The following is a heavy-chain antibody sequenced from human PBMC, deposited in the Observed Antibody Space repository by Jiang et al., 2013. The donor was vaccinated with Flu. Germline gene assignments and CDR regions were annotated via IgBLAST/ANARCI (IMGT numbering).Heavy chain of an antibody. CDR1: GGSFSGYY. CDR3: ARWPMVPKDIVVVPAANYYYYGMDV. V-gene: IGHV4-34*01. Sequence: TCAVYGGSFSGYYWSWIRSPQKRGWSGLGEINHSGSTNYNPSLKSRVTISVDTSKNQFSLKLSSVTAADTAVYYCARWPMVPKDIVVVPAANYYYYGMDVVGPKGPRSPSP. J-gene: IGHJ6*02. CDR2: INHSGST. D-gene: IGHD2-2*01.